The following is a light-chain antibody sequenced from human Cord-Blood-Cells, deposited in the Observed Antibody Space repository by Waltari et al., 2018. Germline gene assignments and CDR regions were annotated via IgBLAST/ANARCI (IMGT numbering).Light chain of an antibody. J-gene: IGKJ5*01. CDR1: QSVSSSY. Sequence: EIVLTQSPCSLSLYPGERATLSCRASQSVSSSYLAWYQQKPGQAPRLLIYGASSRATGIPDRFSGSWSGTDFTLTISRLEPEDFAVYYCQQYGSSPPITFGQGTRLEIK. CDR3: QQYGSSPPIT. V-gene: IGKV3-20*01. CDR2: GAS.